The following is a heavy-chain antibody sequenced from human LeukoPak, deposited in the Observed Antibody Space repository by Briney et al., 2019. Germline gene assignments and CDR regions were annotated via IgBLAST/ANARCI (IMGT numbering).Heavy chain of an antibody. Sequence: SETLSLTCTVSGGSISSYYWSWIRQPPGKGLEWIGYIYYSGSTNYNPSLKSRVTISVDTSKNQFSLKLSSVTAADTAVYYCARVNPGYRPDAFDIWGQGTMVTASS. D-gene: IGHD6-13*01. J-gene: IGHJ3*02. CDR1: GGSISSYY. CDR2: IYYSGST. CDR3: ARVNPGYRPDAFDI. V-gene: IGHV4-59*01.